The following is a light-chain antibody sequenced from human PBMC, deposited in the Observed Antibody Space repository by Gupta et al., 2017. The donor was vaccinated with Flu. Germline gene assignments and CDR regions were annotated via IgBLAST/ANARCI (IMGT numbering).Light chain of an antibody. Sequence: SITISCTGTSSDIGSYNYVSWYQQHPGQAPKLLIYGVTKRPSGVSNRFSASKSGDTASLTISGRQAEDEADYYCSSGISSSTLVFGGGTKLTVL. CDR2: GVT. V-gene: IGLV2-14*01. J-gene: IGLJ2*01. CDR1: SSDIGSYNY. CDR3: SSGISSSTLV.